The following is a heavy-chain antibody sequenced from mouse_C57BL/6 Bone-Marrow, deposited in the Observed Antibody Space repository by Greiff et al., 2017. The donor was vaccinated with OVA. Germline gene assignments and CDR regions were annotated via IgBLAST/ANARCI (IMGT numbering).Heavy chain of an antibody. Sequence: VQLQQPGAELVKPGASVKMSCKASGYTFTSYWITWVKQRPGQGLEWIGDIYPGSGSTNYNEKFKSKATLTVDTSSSTAYMQLSSLTSEDSSVYYCALYYYGSSYSPAWFAYWGQGTLVTVSA. J-gene: IGHJ3*01. V-gene: IGHV1-55*01. CDR2: IYPGSGST. CDR1: GYTFTSYW. D-gene: IGHD1-1*01. CDR3: ALYYYGSSYSPAWFAY.